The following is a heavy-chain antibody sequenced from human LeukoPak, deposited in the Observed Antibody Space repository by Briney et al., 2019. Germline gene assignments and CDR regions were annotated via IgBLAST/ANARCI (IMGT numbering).Heavy chain of an antibody. J-gene: IGHJ3*02. Sequence: GGSLRLSCAASGFTFSSYAMHWVRQAPGKGLEWVAVISYDGSNKYYADSVKGRFTISRDNSKNTLYLQMNSLRAEDTAVYYCAREGTLDIVATIAHPDAFDIWGQGTMVTVSS. D-gene: IGHD5-12*01. V-gene: IGHV3-30-3*01. CDR2: ISYDGSNK. CDR3: AREGTLDIVATIAHPDAFDI. CDR1: GFTFSSYA.